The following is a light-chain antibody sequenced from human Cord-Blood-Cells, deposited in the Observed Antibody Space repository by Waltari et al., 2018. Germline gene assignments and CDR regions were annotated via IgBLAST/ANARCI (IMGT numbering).Light chain of an antibody. CDR2: KDS. CDR1: VLAKKY. V-gene: IGLV3-27*01. CDR3: YSAADNNRGV. Sequence: SYELTQPSSVSVSPGQTARITCSGDVLAKKYARWFQQKPGQAPVLVIYKDSERPSGIPEGFSGSSSGTTVTLTISGAQVEDEADYYCYSAADNNRGVFGGGTKLTVL. J-gene: IGLJ3*02.